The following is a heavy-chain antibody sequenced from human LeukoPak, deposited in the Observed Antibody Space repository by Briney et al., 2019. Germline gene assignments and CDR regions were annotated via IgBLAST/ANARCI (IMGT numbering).Heavy chain of an antibody. CDR3: ARDLCSSTSCPPPYYYYGMDV. D-gene: IGHD2-2*01. J-gene: IGHJ6*02. CDR1: GFTFSSYW. V-gene: IGHV3-7*01. CDR2: IKQDGSEK. Sequence: GGSPRLSCAASGFTFSSYWMSWVRQAPGKGLEWVANIKQDGSEKYYVDSVKGRFTISRDNAKNSLYLQMNSLRAEDTAVYYCARDLCSSTSCPPPYYYYGMDVWGQGTTVTVSS.